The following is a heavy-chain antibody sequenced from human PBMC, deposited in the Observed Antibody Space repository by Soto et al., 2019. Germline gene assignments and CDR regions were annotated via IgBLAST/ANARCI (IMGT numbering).Heavy chain of an antibody. V-gene: IGHV1-18*04. CDR2: ISAYNGNT. D-gene: IGHD3-3*01. CDR1: GYTFTSYG. Sequence: ASVKVSCKASGYTFTSYGISWVRQAPGQGLEWMGWISAYNGNTNYAQKLQGRVTMTTDTSTSTAYMELRSLRSDDTAVYYCARGPRGGFWSGYAFYYYYGIDVWGQGTTVTLSS. J-gene: IGHJ6*02. CDR3: ARGPRGGFWSGYAFYYYYGIDV.